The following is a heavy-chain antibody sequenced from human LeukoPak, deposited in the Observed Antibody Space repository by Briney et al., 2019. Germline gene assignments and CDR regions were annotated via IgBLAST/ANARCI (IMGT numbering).Heavy chain of an antibody. V-gene: IGHV4-59*01. D-gene: IGHD6-19*01. CDR3: ARDGRIAVAGFYYYYGMDV. CDR2: IYYGGST. CDR1: GGSISTYY. Sequence: PSETLSLTCTVSGGSISTYYWSWIRQPPGKGLEWIGYIYYGGSTSYNPSLKSRVTISVDTSKNQFSLKLSSVTAADTAMYYCARDGRIAVAGFYYYYGMDVWGQGTTVTVSS. J-gene: IGHJ6*02.